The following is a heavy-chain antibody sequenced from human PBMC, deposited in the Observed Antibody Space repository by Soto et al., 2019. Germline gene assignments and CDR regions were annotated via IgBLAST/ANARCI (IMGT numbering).Heavy chain of an antibody. D-gene: IGHD6-6*01. J-gene: IGHJ4*02. CDR2: IYYSGST. CDR3: ARHSYSSSSPDY. Sequence: PSETLSLTCTVSGGSISSSSYYWCWIRQPPGKGLEWIGTIYYSGSTYYNPSLKSRVTISVDTSKNQFSLKPSSVTAADTAVYYCARHSYSSSSPDYWGQGTLVTVSS. V-gene: IGHV4-39*01. CDR1: GGSISSSSYY.